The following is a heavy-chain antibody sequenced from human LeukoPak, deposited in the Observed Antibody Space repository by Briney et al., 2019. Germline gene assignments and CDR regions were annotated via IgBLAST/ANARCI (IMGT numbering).Heavy chain of an antibody. CDR3: ARIHGYYYYYMDV. CDR1: GYTFTGYY. Sequence: ASVKVSCNASGYTFTGYYMHWVRQAPGQGLEWMGWINPNSGGTNYAQKFQGRVTMTRDTSISTAYMELSRLRSDDTAVYYCARIHGYYYYYMDVWGKGTTVTVSS. V-gene: IGHV1-2*02. CDR2: INPNSGGT. J-gene: IGHJ6*03.